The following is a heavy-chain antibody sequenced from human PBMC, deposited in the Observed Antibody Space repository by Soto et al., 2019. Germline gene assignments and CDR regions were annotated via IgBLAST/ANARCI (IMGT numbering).Heavy chain of an antibody. CDR3: AGRGSSWYRETYYYYGMDV. Sequence: QVQLVESGGGVAQPGRSLRLSCAASGFTFTTYGMHWVRQAPGKGLEWVAIISYDGSQKYYADSVKGRFTISRDNSKNTLYLQMNSLRAEDTAVYYCAGRGSSWYRETYYYYGMDVWGQGTTVTVSS. D-gene: IGHD6-13*01. CDR1: GFTFTTYG. CDR2: ISYDGSQK. J-gene: IGHJ6*02. V-gene: IGHV3-30*03.